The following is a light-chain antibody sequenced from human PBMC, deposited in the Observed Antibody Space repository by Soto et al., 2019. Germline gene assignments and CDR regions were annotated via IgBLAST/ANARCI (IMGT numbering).Light chain of an antibody. J-gene: IGKJ1*01. CDR3: QQANSLPRT. Sequence: DIQMTPSPSSVSASVGDRVTITCRASQAISTWLAWYQQKPGKAPKLLIYAASNLQTGVPSRFSGSGSGTDFTLTISSLQPEDFATYYCQQANSLPRTFGQGTKVEIK. CDR1: QAISTW. V-gene: IGKV1D-12*01. CDR2: AAS.